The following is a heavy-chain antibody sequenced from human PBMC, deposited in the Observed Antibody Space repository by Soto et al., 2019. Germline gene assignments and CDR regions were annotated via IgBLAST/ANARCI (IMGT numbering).Heavy chain of an antibody. V-gene: IGHV4-4*07. J-gene: IGHJ4*02. Sequence: PSETLSLTCTVSGRSMIGYYCIFIRHPAGERLEWIVRIYTSGTTDFNPSLKGRVTMSVDTSKNQFSLKLTSVTAADTALYYCAREDYYDTGYYVVWGQGTQVTVSS. CDR1: GRSMIGYY. D-gene: IGHD3-9*01. CDR3: AREDYYDTGYYVV. CDR2: IYTSGTT.